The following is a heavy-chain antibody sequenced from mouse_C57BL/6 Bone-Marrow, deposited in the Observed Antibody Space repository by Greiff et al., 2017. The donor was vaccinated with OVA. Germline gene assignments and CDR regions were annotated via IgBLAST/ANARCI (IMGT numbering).Heavy chain of an antibody. CDR3: ARFYYGCYYAMDY. V-gene: IGHV5-17*01. D-gene: IGHD1-1*01. J-gene: IGHJ4*01. CDR1: GFTFSDYG. CDR2: ISSGSSTI. Sequence: EVMLVESGGGLVKPGGSLKLSCAASGFTFSDYGMHWVRQAPEKGLEWVAYISSGSSTIYYADTVKGRFTISRDNAKNTLFLQMTSLRSEDTAMYYCARFYYGCYYAMDYWGQGTSVTGSS.